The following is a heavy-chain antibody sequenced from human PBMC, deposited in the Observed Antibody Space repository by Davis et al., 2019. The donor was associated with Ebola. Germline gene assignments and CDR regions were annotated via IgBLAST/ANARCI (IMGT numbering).Heavy chain of an antibody. CDR1: GFTFSSYS. D-gene: IGHD3-9*01. Sequence: PGGSLRLSCAASGFTFSSYSMNWVRQAPGKGLEWVSTLGLSGDTYYADSVKGRFTISRDNSMNTLHLQMNSLRVEDTAVYYCAKDTSNVWFDVWGQGTLATVSS. J-gene: IGHJ4*02. CDR3: AKDTSNVWFDV. CDR2: LGLSGDT. V-gene: IGHV3-23*01.